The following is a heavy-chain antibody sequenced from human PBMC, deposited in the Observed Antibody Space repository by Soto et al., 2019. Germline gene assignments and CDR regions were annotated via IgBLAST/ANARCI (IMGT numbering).Heavy chain of an antibody. CDR3: ARGDYDYIWGSYRLYYYYMDV. D-gene: IGHD3-16*02. V-gene: IGHV3-7*01. J-gene: IGHJ6*03. CDR1: GFTFSSYW. CDR2: IKQDGSEK. Sequence: EVQLVESGGGLVQPGGSLRLSCAASGFTFSSYWMSWVRQAPGKGLEWVANIKQDGSEKYYVDSVKGRFTISRDNAKKSLYLQMNSLRAEDTAVYYCARGDYDYIWGSYRLYYYYMDVWGKGTTVTVSS.